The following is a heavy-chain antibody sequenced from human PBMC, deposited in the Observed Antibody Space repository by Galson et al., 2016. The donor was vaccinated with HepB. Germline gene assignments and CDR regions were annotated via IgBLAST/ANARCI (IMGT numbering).Heavy chain of an antibody. CDR2: IYSSGTT. CDR1: GGSVSGYY. CDR3: ARSHSGNYYDDSFDY. J-gene: IGHJ4*02. Sequence: SETLSLTCTVSGGSVSGYYWNWIRQSPGKGLEWIGYIYSSGTTTYNPSLESRVTISVDTSKNQFSLKLSSVTAADTAVYSCARSHSGNYYDDSFDYWGQGILVTVSS. D-gene: IGHD1-26*01. V-gene: IGHV4-59*02.